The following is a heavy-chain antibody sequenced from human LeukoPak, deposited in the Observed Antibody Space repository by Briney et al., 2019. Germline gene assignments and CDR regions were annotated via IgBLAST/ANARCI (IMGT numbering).Heavy chain of an antibody. D-gene: IGHD1-14*01. CDR2: INAGNGNT. Sequence: GASVKVSCKASGYTFTSYAMHWVRQAPGQRLEWMGWINAGNGNTKYSQKFQGRVTITRDTSASTAYMELSSLRSEDTAVYYCARDPDPYYYYGMDFWGQGTTVTVSS. J-gene: IGHJ6*02. CDR1: GYTFTSYA. CDR3: ARDPDPYYYYGMDF. V-gene: IGHV1-3*01.